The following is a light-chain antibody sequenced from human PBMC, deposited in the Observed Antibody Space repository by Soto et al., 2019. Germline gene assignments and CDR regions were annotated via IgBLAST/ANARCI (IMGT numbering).Light chain of an antibody. Sequence: DIQMTQSPPSLSASVGGRGTITCRASQSISSYLNWYQQKPGKAPKLLISAASSLQSGVPSRFSGSGSGTEFTLTISSLQPDDFATYYCQQYNSYWTFGQGTKVDIK. J-gene: IGKJ1*01. CDR3: QQYNSYWT. V-gene: IGKV1-5*01. CDR2: AAS. CDR1: QSISSY.